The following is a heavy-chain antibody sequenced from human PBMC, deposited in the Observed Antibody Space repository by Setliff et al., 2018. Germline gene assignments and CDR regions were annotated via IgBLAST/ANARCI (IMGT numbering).Heavy chain of an antibody. D-gene: IGHD3-3*01. Sequence: GGSLRLSCAASGFTFNTYALHWVRQAPGKGLEWLAVISYDGINKYYADSVRGRFTISRDNSKNTLFLQMNSLRAEDTAVFYCVRDSPSSLYNFWSGCSDYWGQGTLVTVSS. V-gene: IGHV3-30*07. CDR2: ISYDGINK. CDR1: GFTFNTYA. CDR3: VRDSPSSLYNFWSGCSDY. J-gene: IGHJ4*02.